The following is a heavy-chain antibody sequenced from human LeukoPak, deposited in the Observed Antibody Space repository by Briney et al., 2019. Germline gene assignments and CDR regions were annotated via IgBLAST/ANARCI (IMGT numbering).Heavy chain of an antibody. Sequence: GGSLRLSCSASGFAFRNYGMAWVRHAPGKGLDFVSAVNAKGDVTFYADSVKGRFTMSRDNSKNTLYLQMNSLRAEDTAVYYCAKEKGDGLPFDYWGQGTLITVSS. CDR2: VNAKGDVT. D-gene: IGHD5-24*01. CDR3: AKEKGDGLPFDY. J-gene: IGHJ4*02. V-gene: IGHV3-23*01. CDR1: GFAFRNYG.